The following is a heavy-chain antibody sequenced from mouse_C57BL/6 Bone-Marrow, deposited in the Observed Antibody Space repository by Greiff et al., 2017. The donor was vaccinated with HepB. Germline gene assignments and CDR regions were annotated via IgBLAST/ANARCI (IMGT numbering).Heavy chain of an antibody. CDR1: GFTFTDYY. J-gene: IGHJ4*01. D-gene: IGHD2-5*01. Sequence: EVKLMESGGGLVQPGGSLSLSCAASGFTFTDYYMSWVRQPPGKALEWLGFIRNKANGYTTEYSASVKGRFTISRDNSQSILYLQMNALRAEDSATYYCASLSYSNYGVDYWGQGTSVTVSS. CDR3: ASLSYSNYGVDY. CDR2: IRNKANGYTT. V-gene: IGHV7-3*01.